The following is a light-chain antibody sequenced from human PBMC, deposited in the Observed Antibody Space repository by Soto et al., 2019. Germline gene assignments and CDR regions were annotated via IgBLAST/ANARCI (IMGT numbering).Light chain of an antibody. CDR1: QTVSNDF. CDR2: TTS. J-gene: IGKJ1*01. Sequence: EIVLTQSPGTLSLSPGERATLSCRASQTVSNDFVAWYQQTPGQAPRLLFYTTSNRVTGVPDRFSGSGSGTDFTLTISRLEPEDFVVYYCLQYGSSPTFGQGTKVEIK. CDR3: LQYGSSPT. V-gene: IGKV3-20*01.